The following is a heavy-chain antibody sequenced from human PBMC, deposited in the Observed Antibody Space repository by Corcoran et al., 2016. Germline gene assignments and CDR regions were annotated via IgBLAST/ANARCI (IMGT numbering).Heavy chain of an antibody. Sequence: EVQLVESGGGLVQPGGSLRLSCAASGFTFSSYWMSWVRQAPGKGLEWVANIKQDGSEKYYVDSVKGRFTISRDNGKNTLYLQMNSLRAENTAVYYCARDAEAVVPAAIFYYYYGMDVWGQGTTVTVSS. CDR3: ARDAEAVVPAAIFYYYYGMDV. CDR1: GFTFSSYW. J-gene: IGHJ6*02. D-gene: IGHD2-2*01. CDR2: IKQDGSEK. V-gene: IGHV3-7*03.